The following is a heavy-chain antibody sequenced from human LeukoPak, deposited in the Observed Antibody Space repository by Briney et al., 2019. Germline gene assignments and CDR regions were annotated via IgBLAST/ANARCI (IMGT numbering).Heavy chain of an antibody. Sequence: GGSLRLSCSAPGFTFSSYQIDWGRQAPGKGVEWVSYINSRGSTIYHADSVKGRFTISRDNAKLSLYLQTESFRAEDTAVYYCAELGITMIGGVCGKGPTVTISS. D-gene: IGHD3-10*02. CDR1: GFTFSSYQ. CDR2: INSRGSTI. CDR3: AELGITMIGGV. J-gene: IGHJ6*04. V-gene: IGHV3-48*03.